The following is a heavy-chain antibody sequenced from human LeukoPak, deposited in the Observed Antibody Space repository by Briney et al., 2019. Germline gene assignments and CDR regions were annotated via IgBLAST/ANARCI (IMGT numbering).Heavy chain of an antibody. Sequence: ASVTVTLTGSGSTFTSYGISWVRQPPAQGLGWMGWISAYNGNTNYAQKLKGRLTMTTDTSTSAAYMELRSLRSDDTAVYFCARAGSTPSSDDGGEGTLVTLPS. J-gene: IGHJ4*02. CDR3: ARAGSTPSSDD. CDR2: ISAYNGNT. D-gene: IGHD2/OR15-2a*01. V-gene: IGHV1-18*01. CDR1: GSTFTSYG.